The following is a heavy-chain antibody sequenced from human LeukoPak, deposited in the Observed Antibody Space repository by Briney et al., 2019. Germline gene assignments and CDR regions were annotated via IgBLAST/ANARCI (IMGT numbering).Heavy chain of an antibody. J-gene: IGHJ4*02. Sequence: NPSGTLSLTCTVSGGSISSGGYYWSWIRQHPGKGLEWIGYIYYSGSTYYNPSLKSRVTISVDTSKNQFSLKLSSVTAADTAVYYCARGSGYYDSSGYAYFDYWGQGTLVTVSS. CDR1: GGSISSGGYY. D-gene: IGHD3-22*01. CDR2: IYYSGST. V-gene: IGHV4-31*03. CDR3: ARGSGYYDSSGYAYFDY.